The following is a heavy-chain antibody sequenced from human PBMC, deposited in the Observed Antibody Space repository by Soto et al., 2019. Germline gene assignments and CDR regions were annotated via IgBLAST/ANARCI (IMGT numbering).Heavy chain of an antibody. CDR3: ANDPQQLIVYFDY. CDR1: EFTFSNYA. CDR2: ISDNGGTT. D-gene: IGHD6-13*01. J-gene: IGHJ4*02. V-gene: IGHV3-23*01. Sequence: GGSLRLSCAASEFTFSNYAMSWVRRAPGKGLEWVSSISDNGGTTYYADSVKGWFTISRDNSKNTLYLQMNSLRAEDTAVYYCANDPQQLIVYFDYWGQGTLVTVSS.